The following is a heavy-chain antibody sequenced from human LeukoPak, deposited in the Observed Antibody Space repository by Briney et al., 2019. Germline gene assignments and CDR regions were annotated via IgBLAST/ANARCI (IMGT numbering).Heavy chain of an antibody. CDR1: GFTFSSYE. D-gene: IGHD1-26*01. J-gene: IGHJ4*02. CDR3: ARDSGSFPLY. V-gene: IGHV3-48*03. Sequence: GGSLRLSCAASGFTFSSYEMNWVRQAPGKGLEWVSYISSSGSTIYYADSVKGRFTISRDNAKNSLYLQMNSLRAEDTAIYYCARDSGSFPLYWGQGTLVTVSS. CDR2: ISSSGSTI.